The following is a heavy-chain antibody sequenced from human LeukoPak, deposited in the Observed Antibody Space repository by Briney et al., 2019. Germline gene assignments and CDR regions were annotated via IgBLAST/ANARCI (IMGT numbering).Heavy chain of an antibody. Sequence: PGGSLRLSCAASGFTFSSYALNWVRQAPGTGLEWVSAMSGNGGSTYYADSVKGRFAISRDNSKNTLYQQMNSLRAEDAAVYYCARSLIRSTGWYDYWGQGTLVTVSS. D-gene: IGHD6-19*01. CDR1: GFTFSSYA. CDR2: MSGNGGST. CDR3: ARSLIRSTGWYDY. J-gene: IGHJ4*02. V-gene: IGHV3-23*01.